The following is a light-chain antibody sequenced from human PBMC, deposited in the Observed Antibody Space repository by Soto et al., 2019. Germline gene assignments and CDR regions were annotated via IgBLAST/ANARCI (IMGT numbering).Light chain of an antibody. V-gene: IGKV1-27*01. CDR1: QGISKY. CDR2: AAS. J-gene: IGKJ1*01. Sequence: DIQMTQSPSSLSASVGDRVTITCRASQGISKYLAWYQQKPGKVPTLLIYAASTLQSGVPSRFSGSGSGTHFTLPISRLQPEDVATYYYQKYNSAPQTFGQGTKVEI. CDR3: QKYNSAPQT.